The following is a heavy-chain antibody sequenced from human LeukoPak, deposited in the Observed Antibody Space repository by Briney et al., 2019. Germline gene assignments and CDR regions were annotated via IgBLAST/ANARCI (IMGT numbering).Heavy chain of an antibody. CDR3: ARDRCSSTSCKGGFDY. CDR2: INPNSGGT. Sequence: ASVKVSCKASGYTFTGYYMHWVRQAPGQGLEWMGWINPNSGGTNYAQKFQGRVTMTRDTSISTAYMELSRLRSDDTAVYYCARDRCSSTSCKGGFDYWGQGTLITVSS. D-gene: IGHD2-2*01. J-gene: IGHJ4*02. V-gene: IGHV1-2*02. CDR1: GYTFTGYY.